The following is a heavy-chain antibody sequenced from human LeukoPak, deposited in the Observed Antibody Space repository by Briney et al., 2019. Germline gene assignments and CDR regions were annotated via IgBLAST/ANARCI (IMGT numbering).Heavy chain of an antibody. J-gene: IGHJ4*02. D-gene: IGHD5-18*01. CDR2: ISTTSRTI. V-gene: IGHV3-48*01. CDR1: GFPFNLYS. CDR3: AKPLGSYSNFDY. Sequence: GGPLTLSCAASGFPFNLYSKLWLRQAPGKGLEWVSYISTTSRTIYYADSVKGRFTISRDNSKNTLYLQMNSLRAEDTAVYYCAKPLGSYSNFDYWGQGTQVTVSS.